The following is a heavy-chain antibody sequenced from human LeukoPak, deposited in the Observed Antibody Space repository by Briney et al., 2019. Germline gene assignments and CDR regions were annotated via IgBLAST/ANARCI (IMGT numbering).Heavy chain of an antibody. CDR1: TDTFTGHY. CDR3: AREPYYYYYMDV. CDR2: VNPSSGRT. Sequence: ASVKVSCKASTDTFTGHYIHWVRQAPGQGLEWMGYVNPSSGRTVYTQRFQGRVNMTRDMSATTVYLEVSDLRSEDTAVYFCAREPYYYYYMDVWGKGTTVTVSS. V-gene: IGHV1-46*01. J-gene: IGHJ6*03.